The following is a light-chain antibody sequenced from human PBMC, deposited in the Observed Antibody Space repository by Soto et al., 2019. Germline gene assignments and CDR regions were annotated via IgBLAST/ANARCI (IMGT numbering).Light chain of an antibody. Sequence: DSQMTQSPSTLSSSVGDRVTITCRASQSISSWLAWYHQKPGKAPNLLIYKASSLESGVPSRFSGGGSGTEFTLTISSLQPEDFATYYCQQYNSYPLTFGGGTKVEIK. J-gene: IGKJ4*01. CDR2: KAS. V-gene: IGKV1-5*03. CDR1: QSISSW. CDR3: QQYNSYPLT.